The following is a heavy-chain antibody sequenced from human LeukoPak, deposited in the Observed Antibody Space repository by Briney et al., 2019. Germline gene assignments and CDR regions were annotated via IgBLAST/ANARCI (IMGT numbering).Heavy chain of an antibody. CDR1: GYTFTSYD. J-gene: IGHJ6*03. V-gene: IGHV1-8*03. CDR2: VNPNSGNT. Sequence: ASVKVSCKASGYTFTSYDINWVRQATGQGLEWMGWVNPNSGNTGYAQKFQGRVTITRNTSISTAYMELSSLRSEDTAVYYCARGPSTTYYYYMDVWGKGTTVTVSS. CDR3: ARGPSTTYYYYMDV. D-gene: IGHD2/OR15-2a*01.